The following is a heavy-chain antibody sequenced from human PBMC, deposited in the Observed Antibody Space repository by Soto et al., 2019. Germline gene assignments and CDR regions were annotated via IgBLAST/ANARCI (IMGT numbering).Heavy chain of an antibody. CDR3: ASSDGSGSYFTINWFDP. Sequence: SVKVSCKASGGTFSSYTISWVRQAPGQGLEWMGRIIPILGIANYAQKFQGRVTITADKSTSTAYMELSSLRSEDTAVYYCASSDGSGSYFTINWFDPWGQGTLVTVSS. CDR1: GGTFSSYT. D-gene: IGHD3-10*01. J-gene: IGHJ5*02. V-gene: IGHV1-69*02. CDR2: IIPILGIA.